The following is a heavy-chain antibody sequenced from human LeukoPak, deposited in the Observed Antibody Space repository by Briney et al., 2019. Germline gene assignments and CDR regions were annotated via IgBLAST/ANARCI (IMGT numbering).Heavy chain of an antibody. CDR1: GFTFSDYY. V-gene: IGHV3-11*06. D-gene: IGHD1-26*01. CDR3: ARDLHSGSYRWGGIDY. Sequence: KPGGSLRLSCAASGFTFSDYYMSWIRQAPGKGLEWVSYISSTGSHTTYADSVKGRFTISRDNAKNSLSLQVNSLRADDTAVYYCARDLHSGSYRWGGIDYWGQGTLVTVSS. CDR2: ISSTGSHT. J-gene: IGHJ4*02.